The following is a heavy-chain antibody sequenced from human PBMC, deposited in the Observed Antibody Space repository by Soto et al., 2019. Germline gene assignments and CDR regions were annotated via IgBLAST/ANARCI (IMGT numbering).Heavy chain of an antibody. D-gene: IGHD3-3*01. CDR3: AADLPYYDFWSGYYLPNQYYHYYGMDV. V-gene: IGHV1-58*01. Sequence: SVKVSCKASGFTFTSSAVQWVRQARGQRLEWVGWIVVGSGNTNYAQKFQERVTITRDMSTSTAYMELSSLRSEDTAVYYCAADLPYYDFWSGYYLPNQYYHYYGMDVWGQGTTVTVSS. CDR2: IVVGSGNT. J-gene: IGHJ6*02. CDR1: GFTFTSSA.